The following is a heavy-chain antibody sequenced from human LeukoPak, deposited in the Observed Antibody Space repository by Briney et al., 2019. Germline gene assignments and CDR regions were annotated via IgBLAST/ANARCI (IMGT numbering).Heavy chain of an antibody. Sequence: SVKVSCKASGGTFSSYAISWVRQAPGQGLEWMGGIIPIFGTANYAQKFQGRVTITADESTSTAYMELSSLRSEDTAVYYCARDSVSYYDFWSGFSNFDYWGQGTLVTVSS. D-gene: IGHD3-3*01. CDR2: IIPIFGTA. CDR3: ARDSVSYYDFWSGFSNFDY. J-gene: IGHJ4*02. V-gene: IGHV1-69*13. CDR1: GGTFSSYA.